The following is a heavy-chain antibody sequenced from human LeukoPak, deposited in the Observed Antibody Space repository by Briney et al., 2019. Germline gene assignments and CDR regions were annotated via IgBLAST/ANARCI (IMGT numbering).Heavy chain of an antibody. V-gene: IGHV5-10-1*01. D-gene: IGHD2-2*01. CDR2: IDPTDSYT. CDR3: ARLYCSSTSCDYGMDV. CDR1: GYTFTSYG. J-gene: IGHJ6*02. Sequence: KVSCKASGYTFTSYGISWVRQMPGKGLEWMGRIDPTDSYTNYSPSFQGHVTISADKSISTAYLQWSSLKASDTAMYHCARLYCSSTSCDYGMDVWGQGTTVTVSS.